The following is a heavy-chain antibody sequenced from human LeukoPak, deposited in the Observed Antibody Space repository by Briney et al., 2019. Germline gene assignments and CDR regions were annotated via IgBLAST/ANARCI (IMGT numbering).Heavy chain of an antibody. V-gene: IGHV3-7*01. D-gene: IGHD3-3*01. CDR1: GFTFSSYW. CDR3: ARGGADLWSGSHYFDY. CDR2: MKQDGSER. Sequence: GGSLRLSCAASGFTFSSYWMSWVRQAPGKGLEWLAKMKQDGSERYYVDSVKGRFTISRDNAKNSLYLQMNSLRAEDTAVYYCARGGADLWSGSHYFDYWGQGTLVTVSS. J-gene: IGHJ4*02.